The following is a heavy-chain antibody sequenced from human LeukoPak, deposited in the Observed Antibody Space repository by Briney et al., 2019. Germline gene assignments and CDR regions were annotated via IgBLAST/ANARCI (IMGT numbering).Heavy chain of an antibody. V-gene: IGHV3-21*01. J-gene: IGHJ4*02. CDR3: VRDQNKWEPLLEY. Sequence: PGGSLRLSCAASGFTFSSYSMNWVRQAPGKGLEWVSSISSSSYISYADSVKGRFTISRDNAKNSLYLQMNSLRAEDTAIYYCVRDQNKWEPLLEYWGQGTLVTVSS. D-gene: IGHD3-3*01. CDR1: GFTFSSYS. CDR2: ISSSSYI.